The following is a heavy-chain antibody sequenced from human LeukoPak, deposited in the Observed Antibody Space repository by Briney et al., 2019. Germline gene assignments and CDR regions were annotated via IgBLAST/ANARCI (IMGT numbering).Heavy chain of an antibody. CDR3: AKGEFFDY. Sequence: GGSLRLSCAASGFTFSSYGMHWVRQAPGKGLEWVAVISYDGSNKYYADSVKGRFTISRDNSKNTLYLQMNSLRAEDTAVYYCAKGEFFDYWGQGTLVTVSS. CDR1: GFTFSSYG. D-gene: IGHD3-10*01. CDR2: ISYDGSNK. J-gene: IGHJ4*02. V-gene: IGHV3-30*18.